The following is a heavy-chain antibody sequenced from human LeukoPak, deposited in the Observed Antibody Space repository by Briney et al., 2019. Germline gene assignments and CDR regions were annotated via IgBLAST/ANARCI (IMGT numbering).Heavy chain of an antibody. D-gene: IGHD3-10*01. CDR3: TKGGWGTVLDY. Sequence: GGSLRLSCEVFGFTFRNDWMSWVRQAPGKGLEWVAMIKEHGSAKYYVDSVRGRFTISRDDAKHSLYLQMDSLRAEDTAVYYCTKGGWGTVLDYWGQGTLVTVSS. CDR1: GFTFRNDW. J-gene: IGHJ4*02. V-gene: IGHV3-7*01. CDR2: IKEHGSAK.